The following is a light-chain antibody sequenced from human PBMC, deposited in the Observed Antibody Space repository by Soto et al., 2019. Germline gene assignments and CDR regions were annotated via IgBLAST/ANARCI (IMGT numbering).Light chain of an antibody. J-gene: IGKJ5*01. CDR3: QQHGSSPIT. V-gene: IGKV3-20*01. Sequence: PGERATLSCRASQTLRGRYLAWYQQKPGQAPRLLVYGASNRATGIPDRFSGSGSGTDFTLTISRLEPEDFAVYYCQQHGSSPITFGQGTRLEIK. CDR2: GAS. CDR1: QTLRGRY.